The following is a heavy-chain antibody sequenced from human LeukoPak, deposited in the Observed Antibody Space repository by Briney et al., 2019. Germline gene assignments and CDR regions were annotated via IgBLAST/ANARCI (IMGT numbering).Heavy chain of an antibody. Sequence: SETLSLTCAVYGGSFSGYYWSWIRQPPGKGLEWLGEINHSGSTNYNPSLKSRVTISVDTSKNQFSLKLGSVTAADTAVYYCARGLRWYYYYMDVWGKGTTATVSS. CDR2: INHSGST. CDR3: ARGLRWYYYYMDV. J-gene: IGHJ6*03. CDR1: GGSFSGYY. D-gene: IGHD4-23*01. V-gene: IGHV4-34*01.